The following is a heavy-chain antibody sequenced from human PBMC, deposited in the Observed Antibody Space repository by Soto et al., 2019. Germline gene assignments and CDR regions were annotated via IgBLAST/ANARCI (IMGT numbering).Heavy chain of an antibody. CDR1: GFTFSFYT. V-gene: IGHV3-48*01. Sequence: QPGGSLRLSCAASGFTFSFYTMNWVRQTPGKGLEWLAYISRGASSIYYADSVKGRFTVSRDNANNSLSLQLNSLRREDTAVYYCVREGGDLRGSGVFDYWGQGTLVTVSS. J-gene: IGHJ4*02. D-gene: IGHD6-19*01. CDR2: ISRGASSI. CDR3: VREGGDLRGSGVFDY.